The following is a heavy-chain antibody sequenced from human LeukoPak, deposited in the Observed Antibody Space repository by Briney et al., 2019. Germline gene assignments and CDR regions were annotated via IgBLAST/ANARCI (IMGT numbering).Heavy chain of an antibody. J-gene: IGHJ4*02. D-gene: IGHD3-10*01. Sequence: PGGSLRLSCAASGFTFSSYEMNWVRQAPGKGLEWVSYISSSGSTIYYADSVKGRFTISRDNAKNSLYLQMNSLRAEDTAVYYCASLAGSESYLRNQFDYWGQGTLVTVSS. CDR2: ISSSGSTI. CDR1: GFTFSSYE. V-gene: IGHV3-48*03. CDR3: ASLAGSESYLRNQFDY.